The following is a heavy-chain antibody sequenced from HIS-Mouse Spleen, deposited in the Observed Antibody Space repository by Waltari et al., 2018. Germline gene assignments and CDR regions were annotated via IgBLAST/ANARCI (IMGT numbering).Heavy chain of an antibody. J-gene: IGHJ2*01. D-gene: IGHD6-13*01. Sequence: QLQLQESGPGLVKPSETLSLTCTVSGGPLSVSSYYWGWIRPPPGKGAEWIGSIYYSGSTYYNPSLKSRVTISVDTSKNQFSLKLSSVTAADTAVYYCAREIPYSSSWYDWYFDLWGRGTLVTVSS. V-gene: IGHV4-39*07. CDR2: IYYSGST. CDR3: AREIPYSSSWYDWYFDL. CDR1: GGPLSVSSYY.